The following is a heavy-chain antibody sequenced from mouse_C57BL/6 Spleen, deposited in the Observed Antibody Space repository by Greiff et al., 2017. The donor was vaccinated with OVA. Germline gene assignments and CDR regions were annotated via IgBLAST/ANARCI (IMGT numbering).Heavy chain of an antibody. J-gene: IGHJ2*01. Sequence: EVQLVESGGGLVKPGGSLKLSCAASGFTFSSYAMSWVRQTPEKRLEWVATISDGGSYTYYPDNVKGRFTISRDNAKNNLYLQMSHLKSEDTAMYYCARDEYTRDYWGQGTTLTVSS. CDR1: GFTFSSYA. D-gene: IGHD2-10*02. CDR3: ARDEYTRDY. CDR2: ISDGGSYT. V-gene: IGHV5-4*01.